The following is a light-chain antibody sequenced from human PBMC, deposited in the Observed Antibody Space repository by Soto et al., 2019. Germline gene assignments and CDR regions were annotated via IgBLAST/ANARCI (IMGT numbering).Light chain of an antibody. V-gene: IGLV3-21*02. Sequence: SSELTQAPSVSVAPGQTARITCGGDDLGSRDVHWYQQRPGQAPVLVVYDDIDRPSGIPERFSGSNSENTATLTINRVEAGDEADYYCQVWGGSDDPVVFGGGTKVTVL. J-gene: IGLJ2*01. CDR3: QVWGGSDDPVV. CDR2: DDI. CDR1: DLGSRD.